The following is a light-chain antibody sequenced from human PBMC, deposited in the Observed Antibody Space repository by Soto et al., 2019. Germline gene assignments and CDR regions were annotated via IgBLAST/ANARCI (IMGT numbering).Light chain of an antibody. CDR2: GAS. V-gene: IGKV3-20*01. J-gene: IGKJ1*01. Sequence: EIVLTQSPGTLSLSPWERATLSCRASQSVSSSYLAWYQQKPGQAPRLLIYGASSRATGIPDRFSGSGSGTDFTLTISRLEPEDFAVYYCQQYGSSPRGFGQGTKVDIK. CDR1: QSVSSSY. CDR3: QQYGSSPRG.